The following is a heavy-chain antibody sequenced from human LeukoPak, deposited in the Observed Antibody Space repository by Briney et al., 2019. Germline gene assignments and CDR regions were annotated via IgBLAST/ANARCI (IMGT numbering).Heavy chain of an antibody. Sequence: PSETLSLTCAVSGGSISGYYWSWIRQPPGKGLEWIGYIYYSGSTNYNPSLKSRVTISVDTSKNQFSLKLSSVTAADTAVYYCARAHSSSLYGFFYYWGQGTLVTVSS. V-gene: IGHV4-59*01. J-gene: IGHJ4*02. CDR1: GGSISGYY. D-gene: IGHD6-13*01. CDR3: ARAHSSSLYGFFYY. CDR2: IYYSGST.